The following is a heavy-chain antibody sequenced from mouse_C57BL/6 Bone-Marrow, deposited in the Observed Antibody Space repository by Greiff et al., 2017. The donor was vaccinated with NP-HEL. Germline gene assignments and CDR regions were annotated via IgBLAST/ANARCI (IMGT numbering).Heavy chain of an antibody. V-gene: IGHV1-76*01. J-gene: IGHJ2*01. D-gene: IGHD2-2*01. Sequence: VKLMESGAELVRPGASVKLSCKASGYTFTDYYINWVKQRPGQGLEWIARIYPGSGNTYYNEKFKGKATLTAEKSSSTAYMQLSSLTSEDSAVYFCARTAMVPFDYWGQGTTLTVSS. CDR2: IYPGSGNT. CDR3: ARTAMVPFDY. CDR1: GYTFTDYY.